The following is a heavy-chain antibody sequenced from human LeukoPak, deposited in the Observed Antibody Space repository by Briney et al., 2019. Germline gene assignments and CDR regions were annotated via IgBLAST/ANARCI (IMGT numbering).Heavy chain of an antibody. Sequence: SETLPLTCTVSGDSIISNIYWWDWVRLPPGKGLEWIGATFYTGRTFYSPSLKSRVTISVDTSKNQFSLDLSSATAADTAVYYCARRRHNFDFYDVWGQGTRVTVSS. CDR2: TFYTGRT. D-gene: IGHD3/OR15-3a*01. CDR1: GDSIISNIYW. J-gene: IGHJ3*01. V-gene: IGHV4-39*01. CDR3: ARRRHNFDFYDV.